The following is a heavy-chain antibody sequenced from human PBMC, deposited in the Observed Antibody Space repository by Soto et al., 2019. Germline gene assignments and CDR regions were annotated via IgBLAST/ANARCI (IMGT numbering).Heavy chain of an antibody. CDR1: GFTFSRYT. D-gene: IGHD2-21*02. CDR3: AKGGPAYCSGDCYFDY. CDR2: ISSSGDNS. V-gene: IGHV3-23*01. Sequence: EVRLLESGGGLVQPGGSLRLSCAASGFTFSRYTMTWVRQAPGKGLEWVSGISSSGDNSYYADSVRGRFTISRDNSKSMFYLQMNGLGAEDTAIYYCAKGGPAYCSGDCYFDYWGQGTLVTVSS. J-gene: IGHJ4*02.